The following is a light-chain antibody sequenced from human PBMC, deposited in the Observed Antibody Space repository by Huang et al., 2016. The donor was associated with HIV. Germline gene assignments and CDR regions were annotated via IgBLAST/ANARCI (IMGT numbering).Light chain of an antibody. J-gene: IGKJ2*01. Sequence: EIVLTQSPGTLSLSPGERATLSCRASQGVSSSYFTWYQQKPGQAPRLLIYAASNRATGIPDRVTGSGSGTDFTLTIRRLEPEDFAVYYCQQGYTFGQGTKVEIK. V-gene: IGKV3-20*01. CDR2: AAS. CDR1: QGVSSSY. CDR3: QQGYT.